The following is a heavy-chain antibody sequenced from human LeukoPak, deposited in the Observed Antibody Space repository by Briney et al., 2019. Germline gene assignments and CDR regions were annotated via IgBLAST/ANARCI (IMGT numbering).Heavy chain of an antibody. CDR1: GFTFSSYW. D-gene: IGHD6-6*01. J-gene: IGHJ4*02. CDR3: ARDRSIASDY. V-gene: IGHV3-74*03. Sequence: PGGSLRLSCAASGFTFSSYWMHWVRQAPGKGLLWVSSMNSDGSNTKYADSVKGRFTISRDNAKNTLYLQMNSLRAEDTAVYYCARDRSIASDYWGQGTLVTVSS. CDR2: MNSDGSNT.